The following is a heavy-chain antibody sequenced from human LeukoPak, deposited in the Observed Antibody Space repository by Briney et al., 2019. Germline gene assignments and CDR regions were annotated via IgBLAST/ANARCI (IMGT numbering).Heavy chain of an antibody. CDR1: GGSISSHDYY. Sequence: SETLSLTCTVSGGSISSHDYYWDWIRQPPGKGLEWIGTIYYTGRTYYNASLKSRLTISVDTSKNQFSLKLTSATAADTAVYFCARQAGLGYCAGGNCYWLDPWGPGILVTVSS. D-gene: IGHD2-8*02. V-gene: IGHV4-39*01. CDR3: ARQAGLGYCAGGNCYWLDP. J-gene: IGHJ5*02. CDR2: IYYTGRT.